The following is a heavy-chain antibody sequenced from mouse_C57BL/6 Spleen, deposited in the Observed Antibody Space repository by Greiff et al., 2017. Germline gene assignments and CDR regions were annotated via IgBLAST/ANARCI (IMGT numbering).Heavy chain of an antibody. D-gene: IGHD1-1*01. CDR3: ARSGHGSSYHYCAMDY. CDR2: ISSGGSYT. Sequence: VHLVESGGDLVKPGGSLKLSCAASGFTFSSSGMSWVRQTPDKRLEWVATISSGGSYTYSPDSVKGRFNISRDNAKNTLYLQMSSLKSEDTAMYYCARSGHGSSYHYCAMDYWGQGTSVTVSS. CDR1: GFTFSSSG. V-gene: IGHV5-6*01. J-gene: IGHJ4*01.